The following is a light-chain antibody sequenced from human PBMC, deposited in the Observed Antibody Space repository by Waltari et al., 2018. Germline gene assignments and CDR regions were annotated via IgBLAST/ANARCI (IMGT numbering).Light chain of an antibody. CDR2: DVS. V-gene: IGLV2-11*01. J-gene: IGLJ1*01. CDR1: SSDVGGYNY. Sequence: QSALTQPRSVSGSPGQSVTISCTGTSSDVGGYNYVSWYQQHPGKAPKLMIYDVSKRPSGVPDLFSGSKSGNTASLTISGLQAEDEADYYCCSYAGSYTFGYVFGTGTKVTVL. CDR3: CSYAGSYTFGYV.